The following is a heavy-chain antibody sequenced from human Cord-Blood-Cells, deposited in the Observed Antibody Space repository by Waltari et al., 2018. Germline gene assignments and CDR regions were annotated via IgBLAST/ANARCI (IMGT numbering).Heavy chain of an antibody. Sequence: QVQLQQWGAGLFKPSETLSLTCAVYGGSFSGYSWSWIRQPPGKGLEWIGEVNQRGSTNHNPSRKSQVTISVDTSKNQFSLKLSSVTAADTAVYCCARMVSVRGGIFDYWGQGTLVTVSS. D-gene: IGHD3-10*01. CDR3: ARMVSVRGGIFDY. V-gene: IGHV4-34*01. CDR1: GGSFSGYS. J-gene: IGHJ4*02. CDR2: VNQRGST.